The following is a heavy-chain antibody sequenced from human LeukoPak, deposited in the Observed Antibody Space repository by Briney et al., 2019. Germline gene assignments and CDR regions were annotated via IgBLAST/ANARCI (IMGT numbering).Heavy chain of an antibody. CDR2: IYYSGST. CDR1: DGSISSGGYS. V-gene: IGHV4-30-4*07. D-gene: IGHD4-17*01. Sequence: SETLSLTCAVSDGSISSGGYSWSWIRQPPGKGLEWIGYIYYSGSTYYNPSLKNRLTISVDTSKNQFSLKLSSVTAADTAVYYCARVPTVTFFDYWGQGTLVTVSS. J-gene: IGHJ4*02. CDR3: ARVPTVTFFDY.